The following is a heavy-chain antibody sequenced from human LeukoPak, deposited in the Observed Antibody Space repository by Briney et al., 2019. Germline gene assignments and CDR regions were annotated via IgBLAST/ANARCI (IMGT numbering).Heavy chain of an antibody. V-gene: IGHV4-30-4*08. CDR1: GGSISSGDYY. D-gene: IGHD3-16*02. CDR3: ARESAKYDYVWGSYRYSFYFDY. Sequence: SQTLSLTCTVSGGSISSGDYYWSWIRQPPGKGLEWIGYIYYSGSTYYNPSLKSRVTISVDTSKNQFSLKLSSVTAADTAVYYCARESAKYDYVWGSYRYSFYFDYWGQGTLVTVSS. J-gene: IGHJ4*02. CDR2: IYYSGST.